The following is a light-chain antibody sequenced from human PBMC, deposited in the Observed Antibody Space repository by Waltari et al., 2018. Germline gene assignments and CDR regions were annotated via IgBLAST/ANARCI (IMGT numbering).Light chain of an antibody. Sequence: EIMLTQSPGTMSLYSGDSATLSCKASQSIVKYLAWYQQKPGQAPRLLIYHTSIRATGIPDRFSGSGSETDFSLTISRLEPEDFAVYYCQHYVRLPATFGQGTNVEIK. CDR2: HTS. V-gene: IGKV3-20*01. J-gene: IGKJ1*01. CDR3: QHYVRLPAT. CDR1: QSIVKY.